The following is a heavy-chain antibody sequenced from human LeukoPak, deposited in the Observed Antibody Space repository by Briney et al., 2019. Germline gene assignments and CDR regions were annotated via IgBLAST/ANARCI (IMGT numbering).Heavy chain of an antibody. Sequence: SETLSLTCTVSGASAKNKFYFWGWSRQPPGKDLEWIGSVYYSGSTYYNPSLRSRATISIDTSPSQISLKLTSVPAADTAIYYCARHPPSSTRIRFDHWGQGILVTVSS. CDR2: VYYSGST. D-gene: IGHD5/OR15-5a*01. J-gene: IGHJ5*02. CDR3: ARHPPSSTRIRFDH. CDR1: GASAKNKFYF. V-gene: IGHV4-39*01.